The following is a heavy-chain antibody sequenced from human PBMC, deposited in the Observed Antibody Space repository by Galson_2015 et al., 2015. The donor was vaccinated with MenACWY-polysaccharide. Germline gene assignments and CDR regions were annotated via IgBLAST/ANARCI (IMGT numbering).Heavy chain of an antibody. CDR2: MHPSGGST. Sequence: SVKVSCKASGYTLTSYYMHWVRQAPGQGLEWVGIMHPSGGSTTYAQQFQGRVTMTRDTSTSTVYMELSSLRSENTAVYYCARSSSGSFPTPNFPYHWGQGTL. V-gene: IGHV1-46*01. CDR1: GYTLTSYY. D-gene: IGHD3-10*01. CDR3: ARSSSGSFPTPNFPYH. J-gene: IGHJ4*02.